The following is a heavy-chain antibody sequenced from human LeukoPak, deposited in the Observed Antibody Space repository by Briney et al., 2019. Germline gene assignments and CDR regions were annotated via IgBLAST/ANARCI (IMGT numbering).Heavy chain of an antibody. Sequence: SVKVSCKASGGTFSSYAISWVRQAPGQGLEWMGGIIPIFGTANYAQKFQGRVTITADESTSTAYMELSSQRSEDTAVYYCARAPRGYDQYCSGGSCYSSFYYYYGMDVWGKGTTVTVSS. J-gene: IGHJ6*04. CDR2: IIPIFGTA. V-gene: IGHV1-69*13. CDR1: GGTFSSYA. CDR3: ARAPRGYDQYCSGGSCYSSFYYYYGMDV. D-gene: IGHD2-15*01.